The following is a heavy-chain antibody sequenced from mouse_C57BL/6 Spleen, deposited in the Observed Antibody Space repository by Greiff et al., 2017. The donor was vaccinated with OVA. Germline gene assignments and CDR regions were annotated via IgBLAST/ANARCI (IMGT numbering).Heavy chain of an antibody. CDR1: GYSITSGYD. J-gene: IGHJ4*01. CDR2: ISYSGST. V-gene: IGHV3-1*01. Sequence: VQLQQSGPGMVKPSQSLSLTCTVTGYSITSGYDWHWIRHFPGNKLEWMGYISYSGSTNYNPSLKSRISITHDTSKNHFFLKLNSVTTEDTATYYCAREGYYAMDYWGQGTSVTVSS. CDR3: AREGYYAMDY.